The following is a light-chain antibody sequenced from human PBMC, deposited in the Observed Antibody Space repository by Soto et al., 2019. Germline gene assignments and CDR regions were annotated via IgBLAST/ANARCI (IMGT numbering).Light chain of an antibody. Sequence: EAVLTQSPATLSLSPGERATLSCRASESVRDDLGWYQQKPGQAPRLLIFDSSNRATGIPARFSGSGYGTDFTLSISRLEPEDFAVYYCQQHLSWPITFGQGTRLEI. CDR1: ESVRDD. J-gene: IGKJ5*01. CDR2: DSS. V-gene: IGKV3-11*01. CDR3: QQHLSWPIT.